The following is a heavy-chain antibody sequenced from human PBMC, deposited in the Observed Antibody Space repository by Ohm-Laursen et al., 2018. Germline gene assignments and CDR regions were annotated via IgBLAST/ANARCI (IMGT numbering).Heavy chain of an antibody. D-gene: IGHD2-15*01. Sequence: SLRLSCSASGFTFDDYAMHWVRQAPGKGLEWVSGISWNSGSIGYADSVKGRFTISRDNTKNSLYLQMNSLRAEDTAVYYCARNLGYCSGGGCYYFDPWGQGTLVTVSS. CDR1: GFTFDDYA. J-gene: IGHJ5*02. CDR3: ARNLGYCSGGGCYYFDP. V-gene: IGHV3-9*01. CDR2: ISWNSGSI.